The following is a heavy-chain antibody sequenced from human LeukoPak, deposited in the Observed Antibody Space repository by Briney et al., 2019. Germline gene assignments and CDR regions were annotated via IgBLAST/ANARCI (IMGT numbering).Heavy chain of an antibody. V-gene: IGHV4-39*01. Sequence: SETLSLTCTVSGGSISSSSYYWGWIRQPPGKGLEWIGSIYYSGSTYYNPSLKSRVTISVDTSKNQFSLKLSSVTAADTAVYYCARHPRPITVTHFDYWGQGTLVTVSS. CDR3: ARHPRPITVTHFDY. J-gene: IGHJ4*02. D-gene: IGHD4-17*01. CDR1: GGSISSSSYY. CDR2: IYYSGST.